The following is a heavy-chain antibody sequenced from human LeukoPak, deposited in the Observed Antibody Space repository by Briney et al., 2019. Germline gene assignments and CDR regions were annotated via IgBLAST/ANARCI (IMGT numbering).Heavy chain of an antibody. CDR2: ISSSNSYI. V-gene: IGHV3-21*01. Sequence: GGSLRLSCAASAFTFSSYSMNWVRQAPGKGLEWVSSISSSNSYIYYADSVKGRFTISRDNAKNSLYLQMNSLRAEDTAVYYXXXXXXXXXXXXXYPYYFDYWGQGTLVTVSS. J-gene: IGHJ4*02. CDR3: XXXXXXXXXXXXYPYYFDY. CDR1: AFTFSSYS.